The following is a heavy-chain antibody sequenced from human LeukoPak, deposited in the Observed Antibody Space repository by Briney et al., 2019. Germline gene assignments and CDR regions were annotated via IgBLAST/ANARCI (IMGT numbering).Heavy chain of an antibody. CDR3: GRRREAYNLDY. CDR1: GYSVTSYW. V-gene: IGHV5-51*01. D-gene: IGHD5-24*01. Sequence: GESLKISCKASGYSVTSYWIGWVRQMPGRGLEWMGIIYPSDSDTKYSPSFQGQVTISADKSISTAYLQWSSLKASDTAMYYCGRRREAYNLDYWGQGTLVTVSS. J-gene: IGHJ4*02. CDR2: IYPSDSDT.